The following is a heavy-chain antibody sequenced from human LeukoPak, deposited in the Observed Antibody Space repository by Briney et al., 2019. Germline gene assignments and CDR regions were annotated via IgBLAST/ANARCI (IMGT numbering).Heavy chain of an antibody. CDR1: GDGVSTNNAAA. Sequence: SQTLSLTCVISGDGVSTNNAAAWNWFRQSPSRGLEWLGRTYYRSKWFNEYAISVKSRMLINADTSRNQFSLQLNSVTPEDTAMYYCARGTRNAFDSWGQGTLVTVSS. CDR2: TYYRSKWFN. J-gene: IGHJ4*02. D-gene: IGHD2-2*01. CDR3: ARGTRNAFDS. V-gene: IGHV6-1*01.